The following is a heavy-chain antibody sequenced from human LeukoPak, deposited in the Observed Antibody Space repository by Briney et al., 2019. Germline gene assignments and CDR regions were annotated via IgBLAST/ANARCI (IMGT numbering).Heavy chain of an antibody. D-gene: IGHD3-9*01. J-gene: IGHJ6*04. CDR3: ARGGGDDILTGYYRHCYYGMDV. Sequence: GASVKVSCKASGGTFSSYAISWVRQAPGQGLEWMGGIIPIFGTANYAQKFQGRVTITADKSTSTAYMELSSLRSEDTAVYYCARGGGDDILTGYYRHCYYGMDVWGKGTTVTVSS. CDR1: GGTFSSYA. CDR2: IIPIFGTA. V-gene: IGHV1-69*06.